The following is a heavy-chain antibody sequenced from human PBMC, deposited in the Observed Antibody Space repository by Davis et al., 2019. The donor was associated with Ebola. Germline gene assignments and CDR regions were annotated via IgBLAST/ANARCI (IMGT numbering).Heavy chain of an antibody. CDR1: GYTFSAYA. D-gene: IGHD6-13*01. CDR3: ARGGIAVDGTSSHGMDV. V-gene: IGHV3-23*01. CDR2: ISGSGVIS. J-gene: IGHJ6*02. Sequence: GGSLRLSCAASGYTFSAYAMSWVRQAPGKGLEWVSGISGSGVISYYADSVKGRFTISRDNSENTLHLQMPNLRAEDTAVYYCARGGIAVDGTSSHGMDVWGQGTTVTVS.